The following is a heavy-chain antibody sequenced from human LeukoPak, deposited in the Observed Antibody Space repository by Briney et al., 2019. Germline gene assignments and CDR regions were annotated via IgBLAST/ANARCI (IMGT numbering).Heavy chain of an antibody. CDR3: AGGYYDSSGYYSSAEYFQH. CDR2: IYYSGST. Sequence: SETLSLTCTVSGGSISSYYWSWIRQPPGKELEWIGYIYYSGSTNYNPSLKSRVTISVDTSKNQFSLKLSSVTAADTAVYYCAGGYYDSSGYYSSAEYFQHWGQGTLVTVSS. J-gene: IGHJ1*01. CDR1: GGSISSYY. D-gene: IGHD3-22*01. V-gene: IGHV4-59*01.